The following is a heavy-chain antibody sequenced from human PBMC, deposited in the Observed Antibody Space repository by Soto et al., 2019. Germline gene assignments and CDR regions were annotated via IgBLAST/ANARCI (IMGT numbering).Heavy chain of an antibody. CDR3: ARARHYTHRLPWWFDP. CDR1: RGSISSSNW. D-gene: IGHD3-10*01. J-gene: IGHJ5*02. CDR2: INESGST. V-gene: IGHV4-4*02. Sequence: QVHLQESGPGLVKPSGTLSLTCSVSRGSISSSNWWTWVRQSPWKGLEWIGEINESGSTTYNPSLQGLLPGSVDKSKKLFSLNLRSVTAADTAVYYCARARHYTHRLPWWFDPGCQVTLVTVAS.